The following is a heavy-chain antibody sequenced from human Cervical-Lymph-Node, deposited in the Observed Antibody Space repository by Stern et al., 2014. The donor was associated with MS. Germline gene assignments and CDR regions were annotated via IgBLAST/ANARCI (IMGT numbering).Heavy chain of an antibody. CDR2: IYPGDSDP. Sequence: QLVESGAEVKKPGESLKISCKASGYTFTTYWIGWVRQMPGKGLEWVGIIYPGDSDPRYSPSSQGQVSISADNSISTAYLQWRSLRASDTAMYYCARRDVLTGFDVFDIWGRGTMVTVSS. J-gene: IGHJ3*02. V-gene: IGHV5-51*03. D-gene: IGHD3-9*01. CDR3: ARRDVLTGFDVFDI. CDR1: GYTFTTYW.